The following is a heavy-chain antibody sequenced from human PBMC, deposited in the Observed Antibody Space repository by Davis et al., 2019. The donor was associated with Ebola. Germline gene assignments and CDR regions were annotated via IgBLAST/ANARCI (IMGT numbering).Heavy chain of an antibody. V-gene: IGHV1-18*04. CDR1: GYTFTGYY. J-gene: IGHJ4*02. CDR3: ARAQFPTTSDH. Sequence: ASVKVSCKASGYTFTGYYIHWVRQAPGQGLEWMGWISAYNGNTNYAQKLQGRVTMTTDTSTTTVYMEVGSLRSDDTAVYYCARAQFPTTSDHWGQGTLVTVSS. D-gene: IGHD1-1*01. CDR2: ISAYNGNT.